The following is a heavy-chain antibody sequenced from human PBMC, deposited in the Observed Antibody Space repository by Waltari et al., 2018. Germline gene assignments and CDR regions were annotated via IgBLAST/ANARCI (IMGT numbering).Heavy chain of an antibody. Sequence: QLQLQESGPGLVKPSETLSLTCTVSGGSISSSSYYWGWIRQPPGKGLEWIGSIYYSGSTYYNPPRKSRVTISVDPSKNQFSLKLSSVTAADTAVYYCARDRAPTEQWLEALRGAFDIWGQGTMVTVSS. CDR1: GGSISSSSYY. CDR3: ARDRAPTEQWLEALRGAFDI. J-gene: IGHJ3*02. CDR2: IYYSGST. V-gene: IGHV4-39*07. D-gene: IGHD6-19*01.